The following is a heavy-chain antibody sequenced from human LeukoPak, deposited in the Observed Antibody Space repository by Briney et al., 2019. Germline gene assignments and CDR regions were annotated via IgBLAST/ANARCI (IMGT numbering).Heavy chain of an antibody. CDR3: ARVRIDYYDSRVRELDY. J-gene: IGHJ4*02. CDR2: INPNNGAT. Sequence: ASVKVSCKASGYTFSDYYMHWVRRAPGQGLEWMGWINPNNGATSYAQKFQGRVTMTRDTSISTAYMELSRLRSDDTAVYYCARVRIDYYDSRVRELDYWGQGTQVTVSS. CDR1: GYTFSDYY. V-gene: IGHV1-2*02. D-gene: IGHD3-22*01.